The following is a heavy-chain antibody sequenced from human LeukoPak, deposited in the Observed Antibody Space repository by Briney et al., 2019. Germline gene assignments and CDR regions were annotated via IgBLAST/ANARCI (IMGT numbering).Heavy chain of an antibody. Sequence: GGSLRLSCAASGFTFSSYAMRWVRQAPGKGLEGVSTISDSGGSTYYADSVKGRFTISRDNSKNTLYLQMNSLRAEDTAVYYCARLGSTVTTPDYWGQGTLVTVSS. V-gene: IGHV3-23*01. J-gene: IGHJ4*02. D-gene: IGHD4-17*01. CDR3: ARLGSTVTTPDY. CDR1: GFTFSSYA. CDR2: ISDSGGST.